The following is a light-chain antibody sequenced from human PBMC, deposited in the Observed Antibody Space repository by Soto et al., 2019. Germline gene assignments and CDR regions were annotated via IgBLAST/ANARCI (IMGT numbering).Light chain of an antibody. V-gene: IGLV1-44*01. CDR2: TAG. CDR3: SAWDNSLNGYV. J-gene: IGLJ1*01. CDR1: SSNIGSNT. Sequence: QSVLTQPLSVSAPPGQRVTISCSGGSSNIGSNTVAWYQHLPGTAPPRLIFTAGQRPSGVPGRFSGSKSGTSASLAISGLQSEDEGDYYCSAWDNSLNGYVFGPGTKLTVL.